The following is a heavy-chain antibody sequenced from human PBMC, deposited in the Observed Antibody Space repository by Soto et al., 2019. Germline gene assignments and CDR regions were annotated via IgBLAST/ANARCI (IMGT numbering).Heavy chain of an antibody. CDR2: ISWNGGII. CDR1: GFTYDDHG. D-gene: IGHD6-19*01. J-gene: IGHJ4*02. V-gene: IGHV3-9*01. Sequence: EVQLVESGGGLVQPGRSLRLSCAASGFTYDDHGMHWVRHAPGKGLEWVSGISWNGGIIGYVDAVKGRFTISRDNAKKSLYLQMTSLRVEDTALYYCAKDMSSGWPKYFDYWGQGTLVTVSS. CDR3: AKDMSSGWPKYFDY.